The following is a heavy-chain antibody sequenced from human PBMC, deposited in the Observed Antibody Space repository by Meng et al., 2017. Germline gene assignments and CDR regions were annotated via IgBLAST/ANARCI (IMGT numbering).Heavy chain of an antibody. D-gene: IGHD6-19*01. CDR1: GYTLPGYY. CDR3: AREIAVAGNVYFDY. J-gene: IGHJ4*02. CDR2: INPNSGGT. V-gene: IGHV1-2*06. Sequence: QVQLGQSGAEVKKPWASVKVSSKASGYTLPGYYMHWVRQAPGQGLEWMGRINPNSGGTNYAQKFQGRVTMTRDTSISTAYMELSRLRSDDTAVHYCAREIAVAGNVYFDYWGQGTLVTVSS.